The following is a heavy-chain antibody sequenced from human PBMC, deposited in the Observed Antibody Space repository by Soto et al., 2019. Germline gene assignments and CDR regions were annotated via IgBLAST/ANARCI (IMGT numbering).Heavy chain of an antibody. CDR2: IIPIFGTA. V-gene: IGHV1-69*12. CDR3: ASFVCSGGSCYSARPH. Sequence: QVQLVQSGAEVKKPGSSVKVSCKASGGTFSSYAISWVRQAPGQGLEWMGGIIPIFGTASYAQKFQGRVTITVAESTSTADMELSSLRSEDTAVYYCASFVCSGGSCYSARPHWGQGTLVTVSS. CDR1: GGTFSSYA. D-gene: IGHD2-15*01. J-gene: IGHJ4*02.